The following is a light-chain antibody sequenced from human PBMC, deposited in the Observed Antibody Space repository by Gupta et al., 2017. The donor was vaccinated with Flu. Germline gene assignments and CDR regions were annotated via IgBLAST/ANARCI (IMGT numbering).Light chain of an antibody. CDR1: QGLVYSDGNTY. J-gene: IGKJ1*01. CDR2: QVS. Sequence: ISCRSSQGLVYSDGNTYLHWFQQRPGQAPRRLIYQVSHRESGVPDRFSGSGSGTDFTLKISRVEAEDVGVYYCMQGSRWPWAFGQGTKVEIK. V-gene: IGKV2-30*01. CDR3: MQGSRWPWA.